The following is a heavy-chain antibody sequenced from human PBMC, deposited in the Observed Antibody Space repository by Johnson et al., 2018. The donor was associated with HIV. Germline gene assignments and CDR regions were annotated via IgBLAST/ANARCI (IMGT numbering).Heavy chain of an antibody. CDR3: AREATGTTNAFYM. J-gene: IGHJ3*02. CDR2: ITWNGGST. Sequence: VQLVESGGGVDQPGRSLRLSCAASGFTFSSYGMHWVRQAPGKGLEWVSGITWNGGSTGYADSVKGRFTISRDNAKNSLYLQMNSLRAEDTAVYYCAREATGTTNAFYMWGQGTMVTVSS. D-gene: IGHD1-7*01. V-gene: IGHV3-20*04. CDR1: GFTFSSYG.